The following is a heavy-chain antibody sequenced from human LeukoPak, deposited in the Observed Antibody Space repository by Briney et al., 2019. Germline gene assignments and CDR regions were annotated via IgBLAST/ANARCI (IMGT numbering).Heavy chain of an antibody. D-gene: IGHD3-22*01. J-gene: IGHJ3*02. Sequence: SETLSLTCTVSGGAISSGSYYWNWIRQSAGKGLERVGRIYTSGTTNSNPSLKSRVTISVDTSKNQFSLKLSSVTAADTAVYYCAREYYDNNKAPAFDIWGQGTMVTVSS. CDR3: AREYYDNNKAPAFDI. CDR1: GGAISSGSYY. V-gene: IGHV4-61*02. CDR2: IYTSGTT.